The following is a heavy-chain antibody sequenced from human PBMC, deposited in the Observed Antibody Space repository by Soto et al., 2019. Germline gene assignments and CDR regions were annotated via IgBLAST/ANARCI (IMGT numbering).Heavy chain of an antibody. Sequence: ASVKVSCKASGYTFASYAISWMRQAPGQGLEWMGWISAYNGNTNYAQKLQGRVTMTTDTSTSTAYMELRSLRSDDTAVYYCARGMHDYGDPYGVDYWGQGTLVTVSA. D-gene: IGHD4-17*01. CDR2: ISAYNGNT. J-gene: IGHJ4*02. CDR3: ARGMHDYGDPYGVDY. CDR1: GYTFASYA. V-gene: IGHV1-18*01.